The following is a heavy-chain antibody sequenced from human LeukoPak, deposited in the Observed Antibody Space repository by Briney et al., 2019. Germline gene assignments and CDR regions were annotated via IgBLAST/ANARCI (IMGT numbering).Heavy chain of an antibody. CDR3: ASPIVGATTGFDY. Sequence: PSETLSLTCTVSGGSISSSYYWGWIRQPPGKGLEWIGSIYYSGSTYYNPSLKSRVTISVDTSKNQFSLKLSSVTAADTAVYYCASPIVGATTGFDYWGQGTLVTVSS. D-gene: IGHD1-26*01. CDR1: GGSISSSYY. CDR2: IYYSGST. J-gene: IGHJ4*02. V-gene: IGHV4-39*07.